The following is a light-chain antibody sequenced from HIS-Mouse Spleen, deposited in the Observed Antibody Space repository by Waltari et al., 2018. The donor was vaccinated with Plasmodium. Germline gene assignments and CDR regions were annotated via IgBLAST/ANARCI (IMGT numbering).Light chain of an antibody. CDR3: QQSYSTWT. CDR1: QSISNY. CDR2: AAS. J-gene: IGKJ1*01. V-gene: IGKV1-39*01. Sequence: DIQMTQSPSSLSASVGARVTITCRGSQSISNYVNWYQQKPGKAPHLLIYAASSLQSGVPSRFSGSGSATDFTLTISSLQPEDFATYYCQQSYSTWTFGQGTKVEIK.